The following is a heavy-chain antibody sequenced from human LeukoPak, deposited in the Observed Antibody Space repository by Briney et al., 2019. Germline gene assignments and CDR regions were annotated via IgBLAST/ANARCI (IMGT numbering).Heavy chain of an antibody. J-gene: IGHJ4*02. V-gene: IGHV3-13*01. CDR2: IGTAGDT. CDR3: ARGGYYDSSGNIDY. D-gene: IGHD3-22*01. Sequence: PGGSLRLSCAASGFTFSSYDMHWVRQATGKGLEWVSAIGTAGDTYYPGSVKGRFTISRENAKNSLYLQMNSLRAGDTAVYYCARGGYYDSSGNIDYWGQGTLVTVSS. CDR1: GFTFSSYD.